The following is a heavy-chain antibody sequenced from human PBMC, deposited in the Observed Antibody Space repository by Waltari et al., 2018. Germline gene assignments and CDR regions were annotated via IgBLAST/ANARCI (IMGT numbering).Heavy chain of an antibody. CDR2: IYPGAADP. V-gene: IGHV5-51*01. CDR1: RHSFSSYW. J-gene: IGHJ5*02. Sequence: EVQLVQSGAEVKKPGESLKISCKGSRHSFSSYWIGWVRQNPGKGLEWMGIIYPGAADPRYSPSFQGQGTISADKPLRTAYLQWSSLKASDTAMYFCARQIGYCSSASCGKWFDPWGQGTLVTVSS. CDR3: ARQIGYCSSASCGKWFDP. D-gene: IGHD2-2*01.